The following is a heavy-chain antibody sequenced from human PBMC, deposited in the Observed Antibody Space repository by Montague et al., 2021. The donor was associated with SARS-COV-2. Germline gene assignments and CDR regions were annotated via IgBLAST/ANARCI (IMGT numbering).Heavy chain of an antibody. V-gene: IGHV4-59*01. CDR1: FGSISTYY. CDR2: IFYNGST. J-gene: IGHJ5*01. CDR3: ARQDAWAYCGDECYRGWFDS. D-gene: IGHD2-21*01. Sequence: SETLSLTCTVSFGSISTYYWSWIWKPPGKGQEWIGFIFYNGSTKYNSGPKRRVPITLDTSKNQFSLKLSSVTAADTAVYYCARQDAWAYCGDECYRGWFDSWGQGTLVTVSS.